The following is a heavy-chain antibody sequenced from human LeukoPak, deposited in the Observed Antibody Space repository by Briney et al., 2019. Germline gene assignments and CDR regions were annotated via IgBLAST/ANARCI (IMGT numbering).Heavy chain of an antibody. Sequence: SVKVSCKASGGTFSSYAIGWVRQAPGQGLEWMGRIIPILGIANYAQKFQGRVTITADKSTSTAYMELSSLRSEDTAVYYCARDPLPYCSSASCAPWGQGTLVTVSS. CDR1: GGTFSSYA. V-gene: IGHV1-69*04. D-gene: IGHD2-2*01. CDR2: IIPILGIA. CDR3: ARDPLPYCSSASCAP. J-gene: IGHJ5*02.